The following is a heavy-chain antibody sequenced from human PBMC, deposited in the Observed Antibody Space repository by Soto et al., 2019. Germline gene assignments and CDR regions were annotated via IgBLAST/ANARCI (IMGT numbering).Heavy chain of an antibody. D-gene: IGHD3-10*01. CDR3: ARGPGSGSYHTYYYYGMDV. J-gene: IGHJ6*02. Sequence: PGGSLRLSCAASGFTFSSYDMHWVRQATGKGLEWVSAIGTAGDTYYPGSVKGRFTISRENAKNSLYLQMNSLRAGDTAVYYCARGPGSGSYHTYYYYGMDVWGQGTTVTVSS. V-gene: IGHV3-13*01. CDR1: GFTFSSYD. CDR2: IGTAGDT.